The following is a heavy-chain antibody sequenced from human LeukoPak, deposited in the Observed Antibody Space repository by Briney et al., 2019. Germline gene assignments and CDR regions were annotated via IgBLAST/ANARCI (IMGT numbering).Heavy chain of an antibody. CDR3: ARDRGGGDSSGWYNWFDP. CDR2: INPSSGGT. J-gene: IGHJ5*02. V-gene: IGHV1-2*04. Sequence: ASVKVSCKASGYTFTGYYMHWERQAPGQGLEWMGWINPSSGGTNYAQKFQGWVTMTRDTSISTAYMELSRLRSDDTAVYYCARDRGGGDSSGWYNWFDPWGQGTLVTVSS. D-gene: IGHD6-19*01. CDR1: GYTFTGYY.